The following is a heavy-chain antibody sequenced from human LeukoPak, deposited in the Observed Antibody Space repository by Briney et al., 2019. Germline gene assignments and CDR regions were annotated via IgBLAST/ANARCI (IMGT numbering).Heavy chain of an antibody. CDR2: IYYSGST. D-gene: IGHD4-17*01. CDR3: ARHFTTVTPWYFDY. CDR1: GGSISSSDYY. J-gene: IGHJ4*02. Sequence: SETLSLTCTVSGGSISSSDYYWGWIRQPPGKRREWIGSIYYSGSTYHNPALKSRVTISIDTSKNQFSLRLTSVTAADTAVYYCARHFTTVTPWYFDYWGQGTLVTVSS. V-gene: IGHV4-39*01.